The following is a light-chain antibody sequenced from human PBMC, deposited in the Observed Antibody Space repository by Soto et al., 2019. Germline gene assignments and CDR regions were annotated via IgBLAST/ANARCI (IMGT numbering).Light chain of an antibody. V-gene: IGKV3-15*01. Sequence: EIVMTQSPATLSMSPRERATLSCRASQSVSSSLAWYQQKPGQAPRLLIYGASTRATGIPARFSGSGSGTEFTLTISSLQSEDFAIYYCQQYNNWPYTFGQGTKLEIK. CDR2: GAS. CDR3: QQYNNWPYT. CDR1: QSVSSS. J-gene: IGKJ2*01.